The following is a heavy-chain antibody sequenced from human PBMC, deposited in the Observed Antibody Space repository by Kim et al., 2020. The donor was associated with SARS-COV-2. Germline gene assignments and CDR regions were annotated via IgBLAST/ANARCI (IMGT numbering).Heavy chain of an antibody. Sequence: SVKVSCKASGGTFSSYAISWVRQAPGQGLEWMGGIIPIFGTANYAQKFQGRVTITADESTSTAYMELSSLRSEDTAVYYCASGWLVWQKYYYYGMDVWGQGTTVTVSS. V-gene: IGHV1-69*13. CDR2: IIPIFGTA. CDR1: GGTFSSYA. D-gene: IGHD6-19*01. J-gene: IGHJ6*02. CDR3: ASGWLVWQKYYYYGMDV.